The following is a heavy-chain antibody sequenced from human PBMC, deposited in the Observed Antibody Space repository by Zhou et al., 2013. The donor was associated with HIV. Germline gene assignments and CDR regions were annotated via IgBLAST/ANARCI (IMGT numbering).Heavy chain of an antibody. CDR2: INPNSGGT. D-gene: IGHD6-13*01. CDR3: ARAGQQLVRNWFDP. Sequence: QVQLVQSGAEVKEPGASMKVSCKASGYTFTGYYIHWVRQAPRQGLEWMGWINPNSGGTNYAQKFQGWVTMTRDTSISTAYMELTRLRSDDTAVYYCARAGQQLVRNWFDPWGQGTLVTVSS. CDR1: GYTFTGYY. J-gene: IGHJ5*02. V-gene: IGHV1-2*04.